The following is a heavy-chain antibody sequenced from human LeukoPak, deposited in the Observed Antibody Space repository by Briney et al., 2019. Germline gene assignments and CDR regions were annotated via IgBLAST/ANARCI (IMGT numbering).Heavy chain of an antibody. CDR2: IVGSSST. Sequence: PGGFLRLSCAASGFTFSNFAMTWVRQAPGKGLEWVSSIVGSSSTYYADSLEGRFTISRDNAKNSLYLQMNSLRAEDTAVYYCARIGAGSSRDYWGQGTLVTVSS. J-gene: IGHJ4*02. D-gene: IGHD6-13*01. CDR3: ARIGAGSSRDY. V-gene: IGHV3-21*01. CDR1: GFTFSNFA.